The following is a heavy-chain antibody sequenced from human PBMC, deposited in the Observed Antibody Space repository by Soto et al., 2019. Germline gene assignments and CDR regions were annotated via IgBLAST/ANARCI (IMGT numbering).Heavy chain of an antibody. D-gene: IGHD2-8*02. CDR2: IWYDGSEQ. V-gene: IGHV3-33*03. CDR1: GFTFRRHG. J-gene: IGHJ5*02. CDR3: ARWSNHKVVDP. Sequence: QEQLVESGGGVVQPGMSLRLSCEGSGFTFRRHGMHWVRQSPGKGLEWLEVIWYDGSEQYYADSVKGRFTISRDNSKNMLYLQLNTLTVEDTAVYYCARWSNHKVVDPWGQGTMVTVS.